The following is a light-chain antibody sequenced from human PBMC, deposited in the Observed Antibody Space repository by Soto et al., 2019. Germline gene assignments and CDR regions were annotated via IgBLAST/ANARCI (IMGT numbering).Light chain of an antibody. CDR3: QKVKGFPLT. CDR2: AES. J-gene: IGKJ4*01. Sequence: DIQMTQSASSLSASVGDIVTITCRASQSISSYLNWYQQKPGKAPNLLIYAESSLQSGVPKRFSGSGSGTDLNLTITNLQPEDSAVYYCQKVKGFPLTFGGGTKVDIK. CDR1: QSISSY. V-gene: IGKV1-39*01.